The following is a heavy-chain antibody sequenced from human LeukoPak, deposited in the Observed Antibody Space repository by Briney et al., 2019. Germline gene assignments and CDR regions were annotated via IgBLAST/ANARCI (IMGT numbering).Heavy chain of an antibody. CDR1: GLTLGNAS. Sequence: PGGSRTLSCAASGLTLGNASMSWVRPAPGKGLEWVGRIISKTSGGTTDYAAPVKGRFTISRDDSKSTLYLQMNSLKTEDTAKYYCTTYRYYYGSTGYSYFDFWGQGTLVTVSS. J-gene: IGHJ4*02. CDR3: TTYRYYYGSTGYSYFDF. CDR2: IISKTSGGTT. V-gene: IGHV3-15*01. D-gene: IGHD3-22*01.